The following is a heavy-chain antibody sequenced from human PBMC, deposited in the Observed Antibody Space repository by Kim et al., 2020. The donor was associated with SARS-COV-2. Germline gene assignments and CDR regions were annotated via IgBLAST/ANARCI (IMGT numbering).Heavy chain of an antibody. CDR2: ISGSGGRT. CDR3: AKDRDYSSSWYDSNYYYYGMDV. CDR1: GFTFSSYA. J-gene: IGHJ6*02. D-gene: IGHD6-13*01. V-gene: IGHV3-23*01. Sequence: GGSLRLSCAASGFTFSSYAMSWVRQAPGKGLEWVSAISGSGGRTYYADSVKGRFTISRDNSTNTLYLQMNSLRAEDTAVYYCAKDRDYSSSWYDSNYYYYGMDVWGQGTTVTVSS.